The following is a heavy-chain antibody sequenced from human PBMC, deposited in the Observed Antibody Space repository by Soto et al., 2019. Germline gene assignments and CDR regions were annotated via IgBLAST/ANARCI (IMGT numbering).Heavy chain of an antibody. CDR3: VRDRHMVGAIIAAY. CDR2: IRAYNGNT. V-gene: IGHV1-18*01. D-gene: IGHD1-26*01. CDR1: GYTLTSYV. Sequence: AASVKVSCKASGYTLTSYVISWVRQAPGQGLEWMGWIRAYNGNTNYAQKLQGRVTMTTDTSTSTAYMELRSLRSDDTAGYYCVRDRHMVGAIIAAYWGQGALVTVSS. J-gene: IGHJ4*02.